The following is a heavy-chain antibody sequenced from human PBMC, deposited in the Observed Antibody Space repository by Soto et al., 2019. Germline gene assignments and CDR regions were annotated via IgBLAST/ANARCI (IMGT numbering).Heavy chain of an antibody. D-gene: IGHD6-13*01. Sequence: SETLSLTCTVSGVSFINYYWNWIRQTPGKGLEWIGHIYYSGSTKYNPSLNSRATISLDTSNKEFSLKLSSVTAADTAIYYCARDRSDSSSWYWLDPWGQGTLVTVSS. V-gene: IGHV4-59*01. CDR1: GVSFINYY. J-gene: IGHJ5*02. CDR2: IYYSGST. CDR3: ARDRSDSSSWYWLDP.